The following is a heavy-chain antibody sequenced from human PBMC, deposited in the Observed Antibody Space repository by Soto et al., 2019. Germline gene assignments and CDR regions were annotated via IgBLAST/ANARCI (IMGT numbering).Heavy chain of an antibody. D-gene: IGHD6-19*01. CDR3: ASLSPYSSGWWFDY. Sequence: SETLSLTCAVYGGSFSGYYWSWIRQPPGKGLEWIGEINHSGSTNYNPSLKSRVTISVDTSKNQFSLKLSSVTAADTAVYYCASLSPYSSGWWFDYWGQGTQVTVSS. J-gene: IGHJ4*02. CDR2: INHSGST. V-gene: IGHV4-34*01. CDR1: GGSFSGYY.